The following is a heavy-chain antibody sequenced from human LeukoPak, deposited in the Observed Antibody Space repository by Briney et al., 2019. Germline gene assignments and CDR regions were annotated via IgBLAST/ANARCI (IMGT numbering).Heavy chain of an antibody. J-gene: IGHJ4*02. Sequence: GESLKISCKGSGYSFTSYWIGWVRQMPGKGLEWMGIIYPGASDTRDSPSFQGQVTISADKSISTAYLQWSSLKASDTAMYYCARPIYSSSWYYFDYWGQGTLVTVSS. D-gene: IGHD6-13*01. CDR3: ARPIYSSSWYYFDY. V-gene: IGHV5-51*01. CDR2: IYPGASDT. CDR1: GYSFTSYW.